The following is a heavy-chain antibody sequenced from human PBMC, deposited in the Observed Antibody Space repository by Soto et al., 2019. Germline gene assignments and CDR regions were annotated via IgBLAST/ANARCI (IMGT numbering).Heavy chain of an antibody. CDR2: IRSKANSYAT. CDR1: GFTFSGSA. V-gene: IGHV3-73*01. D-gene: IGHD1-26*01. CDR3: TRHVVGATVFDPWFDP. J-gene: IGHJ5*02. Sequence: PGGSLRLSCAASGFTFSGSAMHWVRQASGKGLEWVGRIRSKANSYATAYAASVKGRFTISRDDSKNTAYLQMNSLKTEDTAVYYCTRHVVGATVFDPWFDPWGQGTLVTVSS.